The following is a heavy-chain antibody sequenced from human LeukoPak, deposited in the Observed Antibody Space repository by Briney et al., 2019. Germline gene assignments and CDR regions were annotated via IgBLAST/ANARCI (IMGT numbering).Heavy chain of an antibody. V-gene: IGHV1-46*01. CDR3: ARVPQTYYYYGMDV. J-gene: IGHJ6*02. Sequence: ASVKVSCKASGYTFTNNYIHWVRQAPGQGLEWMGIINPRDGSTNYAQKFQGRVTMTRNTSISTAYMELSSLRSEDTAVYYCARVPQTYYYYGMDVWGQGTTVTVSS. CDR1: GYTFTNNY. CDR2: INPRDGST.